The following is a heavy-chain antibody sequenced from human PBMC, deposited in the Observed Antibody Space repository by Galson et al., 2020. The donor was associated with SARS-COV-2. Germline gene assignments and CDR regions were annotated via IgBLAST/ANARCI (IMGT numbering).Heavy chain of an antibody. Sequence: GGSLRLSCAATGFTFRDYAMHWVRQAPGKALEWMAGISNDGTAEFYVGSVRGAFTISRDNSKNTLHLQMKSLSPDDTAIYYCARAGIAAAGSYYYYFYYMDVWGKGTTVTVSS. CDR3: ARAGIAAAGSYYYYFYYMDV. CDR2: ISNDGTAE. CDR1: GFTFRDYA. V-gene: IGHV3-30*01. D-gene: IGHD6-13*01. J-gene: IGHJ6*03.